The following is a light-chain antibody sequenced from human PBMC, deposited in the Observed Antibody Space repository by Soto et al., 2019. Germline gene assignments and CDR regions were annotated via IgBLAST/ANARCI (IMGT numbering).Light chain of an antibody. V-gene: IGKV1-9*01. Sequence: DIQLTQSPSFLSASVGDRVTITCRASQGISSYLAWYQQQPGKAPKLLIYAASTLQSGVPSRFSGSGSGTEFTLTISSLQPEDFATYYCQQLNSYPLTFGPGTKADIK. CDR3: QQLNSYPLT. J-gene: IGKJ3*01. CDR1: QGISSY. CDR2: AAS.